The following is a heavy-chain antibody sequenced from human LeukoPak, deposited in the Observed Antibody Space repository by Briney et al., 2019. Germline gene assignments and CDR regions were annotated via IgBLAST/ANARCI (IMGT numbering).Heavy chain of an antibody. D-gene: IGHD6-13*01. CDR3: ARDARQQLVNWFDP. Sequence: APVKVSCKASGGTFSSYAISGVRQAPGQGLEWMGGIIPIFGTANYAQKFQGRVTITADESTSTAYMELSSLRSEDTAVYYCARDARQQLVNWFDPWGQGTLVTVSS. J-gene: IGHJ5*02. CDR1: GGTFSSYA. V-gene: IGHV1-69*13. CDR2: IIPIFGTA.